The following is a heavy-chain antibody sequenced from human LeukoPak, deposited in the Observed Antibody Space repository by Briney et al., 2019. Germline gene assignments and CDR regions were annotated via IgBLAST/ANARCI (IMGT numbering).Heavy chain of an antibody. CDR3: GGLVAAAGTAY. V-gene: IGHV3-33*01. CDR2: IWYDGSNK. D-gene: IGHD6-13*01. Sequence: QPGRSLRLSCAASGFTFSSYGMHWVRQAPGKGLEWVAVIWYDGSNKYYADSVKGRFTISRDNSKNTLFLQMNSLRVEDTAVYYCGGLVAAAGTAYWGQGTLVTVSS. CDR1: GFTFSSYG. J-gene: IGHJ4*02.